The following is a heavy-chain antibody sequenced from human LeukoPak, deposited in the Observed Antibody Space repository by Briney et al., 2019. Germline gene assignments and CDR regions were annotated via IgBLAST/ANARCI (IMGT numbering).Heavy chain of an antibody. J-gene: IGHJ4*02. CDR3: ARVMNYGSGLYYFDY. CDR2: INPNSGGT. CDR1: GYTFTGYY. V-gene: IGHV1-2*02. Sequence: ASVKVSCKASGYTFTGYYMHWVRQAPGQGLEWMGWINPNSGGTNYAQKFQGRVTMTRDTSISTAYMELSRPRSDDTAVYYCARVMNYGSGLYYFDYWGQGTLVTVSS. D-gene: IGHD3-10*01.